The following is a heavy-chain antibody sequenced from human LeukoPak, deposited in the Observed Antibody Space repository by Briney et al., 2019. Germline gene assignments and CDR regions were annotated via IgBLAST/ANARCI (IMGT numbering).Heavy chain of an antibody. J-gene: IGHJ4*02. D-gene: IGHD6-13*01. CDR2: IGPDGGTT. CDR3: ARGAQLTDY. CDR1: GFTFYTYG. V-gene: IGHV3-64*01. Sequence: QAGGSLRLSCAASGFTFYTYGMHWVRQAPGKGLEYVSGIGPDGGTTYYANSVKGRFTISRDSSKSMVYLQMGSLTADDMAVYYCARGAQLTDYWGQGTLVTVSS.